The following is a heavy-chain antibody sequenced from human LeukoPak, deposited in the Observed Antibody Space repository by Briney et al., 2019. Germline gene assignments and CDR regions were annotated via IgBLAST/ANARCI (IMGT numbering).Heavy chain of an antibody. CDR3: AKGAFERTGEPSDY. J-gene: IGHJ4*02. CDR2: ISGSGDYT. D-gene: IGHD3-10*01. Sequence: PGGSLRLSCAASGFTFSSCAMTWVRQAPGKGLEWVSCISGSGDYTYYADSVKGRFTISRGNSKNTVYLQMNNLRVEDTALYYCAKGAFERTGEPSDYWGQGTLVSVSS. CDR1: GFTFSSCA. V-gene: IGHV3-23*01.